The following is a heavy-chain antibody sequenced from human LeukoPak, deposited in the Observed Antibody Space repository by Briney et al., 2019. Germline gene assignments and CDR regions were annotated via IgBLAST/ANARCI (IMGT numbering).Heavy chain of an antibody. CDR2: ISPSGNT. D-gene: IGHD2-2*01. Sequence: SETLSLTCAVYGGSFTIYSWTWIRQPPGKSLEWAGEISPSGNTQYNPSLKSRVTISLDASKSQFYLKLNSVTAADTAVYYCARGPLPAALDYWGQGTLVTVSS. V-gene: IGHV4-34*01. J-gene: IGHJ4*02. CDR3: ARGPLPAALDY. CDR1: GGSFTIYS.